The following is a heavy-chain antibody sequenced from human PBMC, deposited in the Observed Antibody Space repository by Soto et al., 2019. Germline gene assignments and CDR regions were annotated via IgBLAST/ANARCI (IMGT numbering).Heavy chain of an antibody. CDR1: GYTFTSYA. J-gene: IGHJ4*02. V-gene: IGHV1-3*01. Sequence: QVQLVQSGAEVKKPGASVKVSCKASGYTFTSYAMHWVRQAPGQRLEWMGWINAGNGNTKYSQKFQGRVTITRDTSASTAYMELSSLRSEDTAVYYCARGRGIAAAYFDYWGQGTLVTVSS. CDR2: INAGNGNT. CDR3: ARGRGIAAAYFDY. D-gene: IGHD6-13*01.